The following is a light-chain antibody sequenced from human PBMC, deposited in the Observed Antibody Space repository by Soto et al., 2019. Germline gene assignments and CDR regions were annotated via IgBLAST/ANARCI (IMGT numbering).Light chain of an antibody. J-gene: IGKJ2*01. CDR1: QSVLYSSNNKNY. V-gene: IGKV4-1*01. Sequence: DIVMTQSPDSLAVSLGERATINCKSSQSVLYSSNNKNYLAWYQQKPGQPPKLLIYWASTRESGVPDRFSGSGSGTDCTLTNSSLQAEDVAVDYCQQYYSTPYTFGQGTKLDIK. CDR2: WAS. CDR3: QQYYSTPYT.